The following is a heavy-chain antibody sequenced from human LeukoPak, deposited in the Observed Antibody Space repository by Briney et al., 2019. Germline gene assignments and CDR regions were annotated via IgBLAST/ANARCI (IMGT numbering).Heavy chain of an antibody. Sequence: GGSLRLSCVASGFTFSAYAMHWVRQAPGKGLEWVTVTDGNIKIYSDSVKGRFTISRDNAKNSLYLQMNSLRAEDTALYYCAKEGVYSSGWYYFDYWGQGTLVTVSS. J-gene: IGHJ4*02. CDR2: TDGNIK. D-gene: IGHD6-19*01. CDR1: GFTFSAYA. CDR3: AKEGVYSSGWYYFDY. V-gene: IGHV3-30-3*01.